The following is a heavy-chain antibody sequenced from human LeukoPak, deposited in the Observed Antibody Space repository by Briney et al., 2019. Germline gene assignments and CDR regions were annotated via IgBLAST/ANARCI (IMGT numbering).Heavy chain of an antibody. Sequence: SETLCLTCSVSGVSISSYYWTWVRQPPGKGLECVGYVYYSGNTNYNNYNPSLKSRFTISMDTSKNQSSLKLTSVTAADTAMYYCARAGYCSGPTCHTSRPVYNWFDPWGQGTQVTVSS. CDR1: GVSISSYY. CDR3: ARAGYCSGPTCHTSRPVYNWFDP. V-gene: IGHV4-59*13. D-gene: IGHD2-15*01. J-gene: IGHJ5*02. CDR2: VYYSGNTNYN.